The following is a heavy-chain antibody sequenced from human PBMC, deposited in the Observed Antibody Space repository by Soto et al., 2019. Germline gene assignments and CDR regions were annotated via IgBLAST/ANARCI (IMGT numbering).Heavy chain of an antibody. CDR3: ARASITMVVYFDY. Sequence: PSETLSLTCTVSGGSFKSGSYSWSWIRQPPGKGLEWIGYVYHTGRTSYNPSLKSRVSISMDTSKNQFSLNLDSVTAADTAVYYCARASITMVVYFDYWGQGTLVTVSS. D-gene: IGHD3-10*01. J-gene: IGHJ4*02. CDR1: GGSFKSGSYS. V-gene: IGHV4-61*01. CDR2: VYHTGRT.